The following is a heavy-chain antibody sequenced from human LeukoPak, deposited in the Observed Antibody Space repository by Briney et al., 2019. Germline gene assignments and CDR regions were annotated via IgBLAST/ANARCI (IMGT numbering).Heavy chain of an antibody. CDR3: ARDWTGTPDY. J-gene: IGHJ4*02. CDR1: GFTFSNFA. D-gene: IGHD3/OR15-3a*01. CDR2: ISYDGSNK. V-gene: IGHV3-30*04. Sequence: GRSPRLSCAASGFTFSNFAMHWVRQAPGKGLEWVAVISYDGSNKFYSDSVKGRFTISRDNSQNTLYVQMDSLRDEDTAVYYCARDWTGTPDYWGQGTLITVSS.